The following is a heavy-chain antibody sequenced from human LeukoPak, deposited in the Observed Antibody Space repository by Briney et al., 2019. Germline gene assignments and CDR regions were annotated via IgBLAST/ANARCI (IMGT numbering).Heavy chain of an antibody. CDR1: GYTWSNYG. CDR2: VSTDDYKA. CDR3: AREHGDSPDTWVY. D-gene: IGHD2-21*02. Sequence: ASVTVSRKASGYTWSNYGISWVRQAPGQGLEWMGYVSTDDYKAKYAENFQGRVTMTIDTSTSTVYMELRTLRSDDTAVYYCAREHGDSPDTWVYWGQGTLVTVSS. J-gene: IGHJ4*02. V-gene: IGHV1-18*01.